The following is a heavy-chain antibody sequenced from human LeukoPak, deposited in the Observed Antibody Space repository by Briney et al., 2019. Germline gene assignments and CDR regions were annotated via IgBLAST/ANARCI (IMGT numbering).Heavy chain of an antibody. V-gene: IGHV3-21*01. D-gene: IGHD2-2*01. CDR1: GFTFSSYS. CDR2: ISSSSSYI. CDR3: ARLITLQWYHAY. Sequence: GGSLRLSCAASGFTFSSYSMNWVRQAPGKGLEWVSSISSSSSYIYYADSVKGRFTISRDNAKNSLYLQMNSLRAEDTAVYYCARLITLQWYHAYWGQGTLVTVSS. J-gene: IGHJ4*02.